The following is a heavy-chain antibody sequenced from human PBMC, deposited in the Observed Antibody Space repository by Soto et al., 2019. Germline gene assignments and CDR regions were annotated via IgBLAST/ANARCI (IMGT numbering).Heavy chain of an antibody. V-gene: IGHV4-39*01. CDR3: ARPYESGGFYYGFDY. CDR1: GVSIDSSRYY. D-gene: IGHD3-22*01. Sequence: QLQVQESGPGLVKPSETLSLTCTVSGVSIDSSRYYWGWIRQPPGKGLEWIGNIHYSGTTYYNPPLKSRVLISVNTSKTQFSLRLNSVTAADTAVYYCARPYESGGFYYGFDYWGQGTPVTVSS. J-gene: IGHJ4*02. CDR2: IHYSGTT.